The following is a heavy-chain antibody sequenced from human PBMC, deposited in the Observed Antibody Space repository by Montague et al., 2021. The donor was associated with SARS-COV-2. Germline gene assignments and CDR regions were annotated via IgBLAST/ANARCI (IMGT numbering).Heavy chain of an antibody. CDR1: VGSISSNNCY. CDR3: ARDGFYYDRSGPSNFDY. J-gene: IGHJ4*02. D-gene: IGHD3-22*01. V-gene: IGHV4-39*07. Sequence: SETLSLTCTVSVGSISSNNCYWGWIRQPPGKALEWIGCIYYSGSTYYNPSLKSRVTMSADTPENQISLNLSSVTAADTAVYYCARDGFYYDRSGPSNFDYWGQGTLVTVSS. CDR2: IYYSGST.